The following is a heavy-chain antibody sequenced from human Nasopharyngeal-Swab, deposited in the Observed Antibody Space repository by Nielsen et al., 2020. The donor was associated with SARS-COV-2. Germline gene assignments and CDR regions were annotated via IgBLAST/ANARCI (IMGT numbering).Heavy chain of an antibody. CDR2: ISYDGSNK. CDR3: AKEPFYDFWSGYYWDY. D-gene: IGHD3-3*01. V-gene: IGHV3-30*18. Sequence: VRQAPGKGLEWVAVISYDGSNKYYADSVKGRFTISRDNSKNTLYLQMNSLRAEDTAVYYCAKEPFYDFWSGYYWDYWGQGTLVTVSS. J-gene: IGHJ4*02.